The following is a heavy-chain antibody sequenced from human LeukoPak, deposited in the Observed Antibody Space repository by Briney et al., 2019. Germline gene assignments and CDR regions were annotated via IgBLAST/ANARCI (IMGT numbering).Heavy chain of an antibody. CDR1: GYTFTSYD. V-gene: IGHV1-8*01. J-gene: IGHJ4*02. D-gene: IGHD4/OR15-4a*01. Sequence: ASVKVSCKASGYTFTSYDINWVRQATGQGLEWMGWMNPNSGNTGYAQKFQGRVTMTRNTSISTAYMELSSLRSEDTAVYYCARGSPLYGDFDYWGQGTLVTVSS. CDR3: ARGSPLYGDFDY. CDR2: MNPNSGNT.